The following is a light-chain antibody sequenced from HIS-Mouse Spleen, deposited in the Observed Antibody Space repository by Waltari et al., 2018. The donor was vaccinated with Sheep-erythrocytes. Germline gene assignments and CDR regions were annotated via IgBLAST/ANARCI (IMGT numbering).Light chain of an antibody. CDR2: DVS. V-gene: IGLV2-8*01. CDR3: CSYAGSYNHV. J-gene: IGLJ1*01. CDR1: SSDVGGYNN. Sequence: QSALTQPPSASGSPGQSVTISCTGTSSDVGGYNNVSWYQQHPGKAPKLMIYDVSKRPSGVPDRFSGSKSGNTASLTISGLQAEDEADYYCCSYAGSYNHVFATGTKVTVL.